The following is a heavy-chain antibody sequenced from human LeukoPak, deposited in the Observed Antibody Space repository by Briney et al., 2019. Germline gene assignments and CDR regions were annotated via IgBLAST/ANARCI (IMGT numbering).Heavy chain of an antibody. CDR2: ISPGVSGYT. CDR1: GFIFNSYT. D-gene: IGHD2/OR15-2a*01. Sequence: GGSLRLSCLASGFIFNSYTMTWVREAPGKGLEWVSTISPGVSGYTWYAESVKGRFTISRDNPENSLYLQMDSLRADDTAVYYCVRDVSRRIGMDVWGQGTTVTVSS. V-gene: IGHV3-21*06. CDR3: VRDVSRRIGMDV. J-gene: IGHJ6*02.